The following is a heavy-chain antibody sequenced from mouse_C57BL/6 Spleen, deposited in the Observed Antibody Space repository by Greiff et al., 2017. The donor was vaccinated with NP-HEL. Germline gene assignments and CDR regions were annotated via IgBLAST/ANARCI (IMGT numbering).Heavy chain of an antibody. CDR3: ARAKFITTVVAEGYFDV. CDR2: INYDGSST. J-gene: IGHJ1*03. Sequence: EVQLVESEGGLVQPGSSMKLSCTASGFTFSDYYMAWVRQVPEKGLEWVANINYDGSSTYYLDSLKSRFIISRDNAKNILYLQMSSLKSEDTATYYCARAKFITTVVAEGYFDVWGTGTTVTVSS. V-gene: IGHV5-16*01. CDR1: GFTFSDYY. D-gene: IGHD1-1*01.